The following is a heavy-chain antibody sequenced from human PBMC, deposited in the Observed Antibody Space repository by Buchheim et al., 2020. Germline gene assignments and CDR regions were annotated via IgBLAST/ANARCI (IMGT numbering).Heavy chain of an antibody. CDR3: ARGSGVVTPYYYFGMDV. CDR2: TYYSGST. Sequence: QVQLQESGPGLVKPSETLSLTCTVSGGSVSSGSYYWSWIRQPPGKGLEWIGYTYYSGSTNYNPSLNSRVTISVDTSKNQFSLKLSSVTAADTAVYYCARGSGVVTPYYYFGMDVWGQGTT. D-gene: IGHD3-3*01. CDR1: GGSVSSGSYY. V-gene: IGHV4-61*01. J-gene: IGHJ6*02.